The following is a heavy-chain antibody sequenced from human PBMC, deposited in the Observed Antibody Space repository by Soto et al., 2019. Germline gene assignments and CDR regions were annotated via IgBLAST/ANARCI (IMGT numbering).Heavy chain of an antibody. CDR1: GFTFSSYG. J-gene: IGHJ4*02. D-gene: IGHD5-12*01. V-gene: IGHV3-33*01. Sequence: QVQLVESGGGVVQPGRSLRLSCAASGFTFSSYGMHWVRQAPGKGLERVAVIWYDGSNKYYADSVKGRFTISRDNSKNTLYLQMNSLRAEDTAVYYCAREGWGVEDGYINDYWGQGTLVTVSS. CDR2: IWYDGSNK. CDR3: AREGWGVEDGYINDY.